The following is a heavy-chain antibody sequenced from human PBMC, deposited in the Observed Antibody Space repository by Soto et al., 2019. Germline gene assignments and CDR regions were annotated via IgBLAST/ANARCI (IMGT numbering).Heavy chain of an antibody. CDR1: GFTFSSYE. CDR2: IGTTGRFT. V-gene: IGHV3-48*03. Sequence: GGSLRLSCAASGFTFSSYEMNWVRQAPGKGLEWVSYIGTTGRFTSYADAVKGRFTISRDNAQNSLYLQMDSLRAEDTAMYYCARNLPAGNPMQFDTWGQGALVTVSS. D-gene: IGHD6-13*01. CDR3: ARNLPAGNPMQFDT. J-gene: IGHJ4*02.